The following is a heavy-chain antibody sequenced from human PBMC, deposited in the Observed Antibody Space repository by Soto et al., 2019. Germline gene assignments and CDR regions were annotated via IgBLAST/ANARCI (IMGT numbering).Heavy chain of an antibody. CDR3: AGMPYTSGLRFDP. CDR1: GDSYRISTYS. D-gene: IGHD6-19*01. J-gene: IGHJ5*02. V-gene: IGHV4-30-2*01. CDR2: IYQSGVT. Sequence: SETLALTCTVSGDSYRISTYSWSWIRQPPGKALQWIGFIYQSGVTSYNPSLASRVSISLDRSNNQCSLKLKSVTAADTAVYFCAGMPYTSGLRFDPWGPGTLVTVSS.